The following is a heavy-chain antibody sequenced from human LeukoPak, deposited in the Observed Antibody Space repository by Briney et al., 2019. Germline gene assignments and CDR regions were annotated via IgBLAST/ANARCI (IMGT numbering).Heavy chain of an antibody. CDR1: GFTFSSYA. J-gene: IGHJ4*02. V-gene: IGHV3-23*01. CDR2: ISGSGSST. CDR3: AKAPLVRGVLVPPNLDY. D-gene: IGHD3-10*01. Sequence: GGSLRLSCAASGFTFSSYAMSWVRQAPGKGLEWVSAISGSGSSTYYADSVKGRFTISRDNSKNTLYLYMNSLRAEDTAVYYCAKAPLVRGVLVPPNLDYCGQGTLVTVSS.